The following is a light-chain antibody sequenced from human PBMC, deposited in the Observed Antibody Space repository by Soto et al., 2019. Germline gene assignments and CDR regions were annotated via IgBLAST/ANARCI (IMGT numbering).Light chain of an antibody. CDR1: QSVSSN. Sequence: EIVMTQSPATLSVSPGERATLSCRASQSVSSNLAWYQQKPGQAPRLVIYGASTRATGIPARFIGSGSGTQFTLPISSLQSEDFPVYYCQQYNNWPPWTFGQGTKVEIK. J-gene: IGKJ1*01. CDR3: QQYNNWPPWT. CDR2: GAS. V-gene: IGKV3-15*01.